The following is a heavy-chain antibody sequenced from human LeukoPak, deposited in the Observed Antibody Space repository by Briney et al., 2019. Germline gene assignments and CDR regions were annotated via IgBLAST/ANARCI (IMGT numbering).Heavy chain of an antibody. CDR2: IYYSGST. V-gene: IGHV4-61*08. J-gene: IGHJ5*02. CDR1: GGSISSGGYY. D-gene: IGHD3-3*01. CDR3: ARQFTIRGWFDP. Sequence: SETLSLTCTVSGGSISSGGYYWSWIRQHPGKGLEWIGYIYYSGSTNYNPSLKSRVTISVDTSKNQFSLKLSSVTAADTAVYYCARQFTIRGWFDPWGQGTLVTVSS.